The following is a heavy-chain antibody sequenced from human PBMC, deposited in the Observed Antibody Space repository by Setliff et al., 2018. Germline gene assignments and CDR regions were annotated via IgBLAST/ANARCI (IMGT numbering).Heavy chain of an antibody. D-gene: IGHD2-8*01. V-gene: IGHV4-30-4*08. J-gene: IGHJ6*02. CDR3: ARGGEGALGVPYYGMDV. CDR1: GGSISSGDYY. CDR2: IYYSGST. Sequence: SETLSLTCTVSGGSISSGDYYWSWIRQPPGKGLEWIGYIYYSGSTYYNPSLKSRVTMSVDTSKNQFSLKLSSVTAADTAVYYCARGGEGALGVPYYGMDVWGQGTTVTVSS.